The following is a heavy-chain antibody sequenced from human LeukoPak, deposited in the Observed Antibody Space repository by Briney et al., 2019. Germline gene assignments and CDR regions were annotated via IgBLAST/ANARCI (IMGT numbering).Heavy chain of an antibody. CDR1: GFTFNNYA. D-gene: IGHD2-8*01. J-gene: IGHJ4*02. Sequence: GGSLRLSCAASGFTFNNYAMNWVRQAPGKGLEWVSAITIGGTDTFYVDSVKGRFTISRDNSKNTLYLQMNSLRGEDSAAYYCARVYLERLTAGYFDHWGQGTWVTVSP. CDR3: ARVYLERLTAGYFDH. V-gene: IGHV3-23*01. CDR2: ITIGGTDT.